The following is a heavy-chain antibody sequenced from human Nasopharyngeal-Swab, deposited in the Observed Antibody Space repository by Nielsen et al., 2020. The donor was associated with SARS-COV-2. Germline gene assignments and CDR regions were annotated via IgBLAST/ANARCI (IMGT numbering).Heavy chain of an antibody. Sequence: GGSLRLSCAASGFTFSSYAMHWVRQAPGKGLEWVAVISYDGSNKYYADSVKGRFTISRDDAKNSVYLQMNSLRAEDTAVYYCARESVVTGMDDATDIWGQGTMVTVSS. J-gene: IGHJ3*02. V-gene: IGHV3-30-3*01. CDR2: ISYDGSNK. CDR1: GFTFSSYA. D-gene: IGHD2-21*02. CDR3: ARESVVTGMDDATDI.